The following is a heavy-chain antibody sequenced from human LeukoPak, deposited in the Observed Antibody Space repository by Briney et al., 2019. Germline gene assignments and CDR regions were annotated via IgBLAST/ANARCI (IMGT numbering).Heavy chain of an antibody. CDR1: GGTFSSYA. D-gene: IGHD3-10*01. CDR3: ARDPSGHNAFDI. Sequence: ASVKVSCKASGGTFSSYAVSWVRQAPGQGLEWMGRIFPILGIANYAQKFQGRVTITADKSTSTAYMELSSLRSEDTAVYYCARDPSGHNAFDIWGQGTMVTVSS. V-gene: IGHV1-69*04. J-gene: IGHJ3*02. CDR2: IFPILGIA.